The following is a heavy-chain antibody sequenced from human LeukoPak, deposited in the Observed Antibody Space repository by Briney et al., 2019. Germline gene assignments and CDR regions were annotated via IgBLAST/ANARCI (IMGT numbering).Heavy chain of an antibody. CDR1: GYSFTTYW. D-gene: IGHD2-2*01. CDR3: ASPPTRECSSISCPLSY. Sequence: GESLKISCKGSGYSFTTYWIAWVRQMPGKGLEWMGITYPGDSDTRYSPSFQGQVTISVDKSVSAAYPQWSSLKASDTAMYYCASPPTRECSSISCPLSYWGQGTLVTVSS. CDR2: TYPGDSDT. V-gene: IGHV5-51*01. J-gene: IGHJ4*02.